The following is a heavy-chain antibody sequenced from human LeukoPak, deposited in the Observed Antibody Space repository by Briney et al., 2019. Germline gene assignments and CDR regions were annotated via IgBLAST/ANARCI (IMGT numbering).Heavy chain of an antibody. J-gene: IGHJ4*02. V-gene: IGHV3-7*01. CDR3: ATAEYTVALDY. CDR1: GFNFRNSW. CDR2: IKQDGTKT. D-gene: IGHD5-12*01. Sequence: GGSLRLSCVASGFNFRNSWMTWVRQAPGKGLEWVANIKQDGTKTYYADSVKGRFTISRDNAKNSLYLQMNSLRVEDAAVYYCATAEYTVALDYWGQGALITVSS.